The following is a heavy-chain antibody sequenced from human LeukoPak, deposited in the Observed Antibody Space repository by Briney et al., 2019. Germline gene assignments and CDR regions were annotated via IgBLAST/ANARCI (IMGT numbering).Heavy chain of an antibody. J-gene: IGHJ4*02. CDR2: IYYSGST. V-gene: IGHV4-30-4*01. Sequence: SQTLSLTCSVSGGSISSGDYYWSWIRQPPGKGLEWIGYIYYSGSTYYNPSLKSRVTISVDMSKNQFSLKLSSVTAADTAVYYCASSGYSYGYGEDYWGQGTLVTVSS. CDR1: GGSISSGDYY. D-gene: IGHD5-18*01. CDR3: ASSGYSYGYGEDY.